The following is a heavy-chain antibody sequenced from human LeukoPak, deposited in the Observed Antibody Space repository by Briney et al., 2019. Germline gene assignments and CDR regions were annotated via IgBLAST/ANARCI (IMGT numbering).Heavy chain of an antibody. D-gene: IGHD1-26*01. CDR1: GVSISSYY. Sequence: NSSETPSLTCTVSGVSISSYYWSWIRQPPGRGLEWIGYIYCSGSTNYNPSLKSRVTISVDTSKNQFSLKVSSVTAADTAVYYCARLVGATEAFDIWGQGTMVTVSS. V-gene: IGHV4-59*01. CDR3: ARLVGATEAFDI. J-gene: IGHJ3*02. CDR2: IYCSGST.